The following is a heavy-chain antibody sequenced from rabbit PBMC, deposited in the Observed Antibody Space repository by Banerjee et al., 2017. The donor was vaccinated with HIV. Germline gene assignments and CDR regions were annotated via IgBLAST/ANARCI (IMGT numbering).Heavy chain of an antibody. CDR1: GFDFSSNA. CDR2: MDNGDGTT. J-gene: IGHJ4*01. Sequence: QQQLVESGGGLVKPGASLTLTCKASGFDFSSNAINWVRQAPGKGLEWIAYMDNGDGTTYYASWAKGRFTISKTSSTTVTLQMTSLTAADTATYFCARPPASTTFYYFNFWGQGTLVTV. CDR3: ARPPASTTFYYFNF. D-gene: IGHD1-1*01. V-gene: IGHV1S47*01.